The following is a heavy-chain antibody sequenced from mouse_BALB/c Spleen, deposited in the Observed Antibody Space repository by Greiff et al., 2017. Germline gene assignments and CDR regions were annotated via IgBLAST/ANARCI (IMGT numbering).Heavy chain of an antibody. CDR1: GFNIKDYY. V-gene: IGHV14-1*02. CDR2: IDPENGNT. Sequence: EVQLQQSGAELVRPGALVKLSCKASGFNIKDYYMHWVKQRPEQGLEWIGWIDPENGNTIYDPKFQGKASITADTSSNTAYLQLSSLTSEDTAVYYCARGNYGSSYDYAMDYWGQGTSVTVSS. CDR3: ARGNYGSSYDYAMDY. D-gene: IGHD1-1*01. J-gene: IGHJ4*01.